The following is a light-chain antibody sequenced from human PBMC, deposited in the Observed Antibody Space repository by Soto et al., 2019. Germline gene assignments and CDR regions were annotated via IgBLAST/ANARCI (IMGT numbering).Light chain of an antibody. CDR3: QQSYSTPYT. J-gene: IGKJ2*01. V-gene: IGKV1-39*01. CDR2: LAS. Sequence: DIQMTQSPSSLSASIGDRVTISCRASQNVATYLNCYQQKPGKAPKLLIYLASTLQSGVPSRFSGSGSGTDFTLTISSLQPEDVAAYFCQQSYSTPYTFGRGTKLEIK. CDR1: QNVATY.